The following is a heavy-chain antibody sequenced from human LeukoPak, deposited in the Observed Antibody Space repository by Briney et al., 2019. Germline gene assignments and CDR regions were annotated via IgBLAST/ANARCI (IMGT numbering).Heavy chain of an antibody. CDR3: ARVSPTVTSAGAPAGLDY. Sequence: PGGSLRLSCAGSGFNFSTYEMNWVRQAPGKGLEWVSYITSSGGTIYYAESVKGRFTISRDNAKNSVYLQMNSLRAEDTAVYYCARVSPTVTSAGAPAGLDYWGQGTLVTVSS. CDR1: GFNFSTYE. CDR2: ITSSGGTI. J-gene: IGHJ4*02. V-gene: IGHV3-48*03. D-gene: IGHD4-17*01.